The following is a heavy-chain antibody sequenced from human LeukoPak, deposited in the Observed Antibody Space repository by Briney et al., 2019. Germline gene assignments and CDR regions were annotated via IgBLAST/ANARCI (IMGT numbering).Heavy chain of an antibody. V-gene: IGHV1-18*01. J-gene: IGHJ4*02. CDR2: ISAYNGNT. CDR3: ARDSRLGIAVAGTAQSVDY. Sequence: GASVKVSCKASGYTFTSYGISWVRQAPGQGLEWMGWISAYNGNTNYAQKLQGRVTMTTDTSTSTAYMELRSLRSDDTAVYYCARDSRLGIAVAGTAQSVDYWGQGTLVTVSS. CDR1: GYTFTSYG. D-gene: IGHD6-19*01.